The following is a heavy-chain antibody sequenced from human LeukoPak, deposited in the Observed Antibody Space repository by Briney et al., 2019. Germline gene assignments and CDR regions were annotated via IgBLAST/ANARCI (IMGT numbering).Heavy chain of an antibody. D-gene: IGHD3-9*01. CDR1: GFTFSDYY. CDR3: AKGWAGYYDILTGYWFDY. V-gene: IGHV3-23*01. CDR2: ISGSGGST. J-gene: IGHJ4*02. Sequence: PGGSLRLSCAASGFTFSDYYMSWVRQAPGKGLEWVSAISGSGGSTYYADSVKGRFTISRDNSKNTLYLQMNSLRAEDTAVYYCAKGWAGYYDILTGYWFDYWGQGTLVTVSS.